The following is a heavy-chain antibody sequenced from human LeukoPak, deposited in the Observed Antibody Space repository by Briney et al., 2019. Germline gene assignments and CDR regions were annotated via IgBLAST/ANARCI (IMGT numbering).Heavy chain of an antibody. D-gene: IGHD2-8*01. Sequence: ETPSLTCTVSGASISSSYWNWIRQPPGKGLEWIGYIYYTGSTNYNPSLTGRVTLSIDTSKNHFSLKLRSVTAADTAVYFCARDSVYATNWFDPWGQGTPVIVSS. J-gene: IGHJ5*02. CDR3: ARDSVYATNWFDP. CDR2: IYYTGST. V-gene: IGHV4-59*01. CDR1: GASISSSY.